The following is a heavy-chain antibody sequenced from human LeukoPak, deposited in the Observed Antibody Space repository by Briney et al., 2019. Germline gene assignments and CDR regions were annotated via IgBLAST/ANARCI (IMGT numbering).Heavy chain of an antibody. CDR3: ARIMSRYDSSGYSFDAFDI. J-gene: IGHJ3*02. Sequence: PGGSLRLSCAASGFTFSSHAMSWVRQAPGKGLEWVSSISGSGDSTYYADSVKGRFTISRDNSKNTLFLQMNSLRAEDTAVYYCARIMSRYDSSGYSFDAFDIWGQGTMVTVSS. V-gene: IGHV3-23*01. D-gene: IGHD3-22*01. CDR2: ISGSGDST. CDR1: GFTFSSHA.